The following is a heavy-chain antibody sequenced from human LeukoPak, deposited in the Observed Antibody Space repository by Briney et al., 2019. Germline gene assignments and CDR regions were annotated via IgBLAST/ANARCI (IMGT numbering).Heavy chain of an antibody. D-gene: IGHD3-10*01. Sequence: PGGSLRLSCAASGFTFSSYWMHWVRQAPGKGLVWVSRINSDGSSTSYADSVKGRFTISRDNAKNSLYLQMNSLRAEDTALYYCATTLYYYGSEFDYWGQGTLVTVSS. CDR3: ATTLYYYGSEFDY. CDR1: GFTFSSYW. J-gene: IGHJ4*02. V-gene: IGHV3-74*01. CDR2: INSDGSST.